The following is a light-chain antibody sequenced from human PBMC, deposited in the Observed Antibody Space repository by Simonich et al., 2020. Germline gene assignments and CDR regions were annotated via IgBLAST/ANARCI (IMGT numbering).Light chain of an antibody. CDR3: QQFNSYPLT. V-gene: IGKV1-13*02. CDR1: QGISSA. J-gene: IGKJ4*01. Sequence: IQLTQSPSSLSASVGDRVTSTCRASQGISSAFAWYQQKPGKAPKLLLYDASSLERGVPSRLSGSGSGTDFTLTISSLQPEDFATYYGQQFNSYPLTFGGGTKVEIK. CDR2: DAS.